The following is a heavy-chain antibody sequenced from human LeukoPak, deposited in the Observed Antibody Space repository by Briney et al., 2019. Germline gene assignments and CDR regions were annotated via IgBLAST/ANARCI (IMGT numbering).Heavy chain of an antibody. Sequence: SETLSLTCAVYGGSFSGYYWSWIRRPPGKGLEWIGEINHSGSTNYNPSLKSRVTISVDTSKNQFSLKLSSVTAADTAVYYCARGRTKIYDYVWGSYRPPYYYGMDVWGQGITVTVSS. CDR2: INHSGST. D-gene: IGHD3-16*02. CDR3: ARGRTKIYDYVWGSYRPPYYYGMDV. J-gene: IGHJ6*02. CDR1: GGSFSGYY. V-gene: IGHV4-34*01.